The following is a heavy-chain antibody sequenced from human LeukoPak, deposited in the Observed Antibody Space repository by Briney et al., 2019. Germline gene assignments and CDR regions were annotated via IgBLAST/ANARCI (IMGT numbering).Heavy chain of an antibody. CDR1: GYTFSSYG. CDR3: ATDHDFWSGYDY. CDR2: IIPIFGTA. V-gene: IGHV1-69*06. D-gene: IGHD3-3*01. Sequence: VASVKVSCKASGYTFSSYGISWVRQAPGQGLEWMGGIIPIFGTANYAQKFQGRVTITADKSTSTAYMELSSLRSEDTAVYYCATDHDFWSGYDYWGQGTLVTVSS. J-gene: IGHJ4*02.